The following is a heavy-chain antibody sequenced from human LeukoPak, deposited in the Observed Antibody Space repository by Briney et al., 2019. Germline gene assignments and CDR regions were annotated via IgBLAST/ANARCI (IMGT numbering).Heavy chain of an antibody. Sequence: SETLSLTCAVYGGSFSGYYWSWIRQPPGKGLEWIGEINHSGSTNYNPSLKSRVTISVDTSKNQFSLKLISVTAADTAVYYCARVRAYSSGLYGYFQHWGQGTLVTVSS. CDR1: GGSFSGYY. D-gene: IGHD6-19*01. CDR2: INHSGST. J-gene: IGHJ1*01. V-gene: IGHV4-34*01. CDR3: ARVRAYSSGLYGYFQH.